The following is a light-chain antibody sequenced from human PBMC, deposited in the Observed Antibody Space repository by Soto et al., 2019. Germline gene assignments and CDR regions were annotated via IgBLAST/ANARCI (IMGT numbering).Light chain of an antibody. CDR2: GAS. CDR3: QNYNNWPIT. CDR1: QSVSSN. J-gene: IGKJ3*01. V-gene: IGKV3-15*01. Sequence: EIVMTQSPATLSMSPGERGTLSCRASQSVSSNLAWYQQKPGQAPRLLIYGASTRATGIPARFSGSGSGTDSTLTISSLQSEVFEVYYCQNYNNWPITFGPGTKVDIK.